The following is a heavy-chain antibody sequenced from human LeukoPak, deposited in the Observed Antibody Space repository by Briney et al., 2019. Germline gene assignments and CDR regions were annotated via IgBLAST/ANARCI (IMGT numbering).Heavy chain of an antibody. CDR1: GGSISSGGYY. Sequence: SETLSLTCTVSGGSISSGGYYWSWIRQPPGKGLEWIGYIYHSGSTYYNPSLKSRVTISVDRSKNQFSLKLSSVTAADTAVYYCARAVLAAAGTTPFDYWGQGTLVTVSS. CDR3: ARAVLAAAGTTPFDY. D-gene: IGHD6-13*01. J-gene: IGHJ4*02. V-gene: IGHV4-30-2*01. CDR2: IYHSGST.